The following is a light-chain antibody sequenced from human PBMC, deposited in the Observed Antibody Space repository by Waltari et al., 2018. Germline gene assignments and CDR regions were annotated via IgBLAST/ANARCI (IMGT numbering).Light chain of an antibody. Sequence: EIVLTQSPGTLSLSPGERATLSCRASQRIGRYYIWYQQKPGQAPRLLIYGASTRAAGIPDRFSGSGSGTDFSLTISRLEPEDFAVYYCQNHERLPAVFGRGTKVEIK. CDR2: GAS. CDR3: QNHERLPAV. CDR1: QRIGRYY. V-gene: IGKV3-20*01. J-gene: IGKJ1*01.